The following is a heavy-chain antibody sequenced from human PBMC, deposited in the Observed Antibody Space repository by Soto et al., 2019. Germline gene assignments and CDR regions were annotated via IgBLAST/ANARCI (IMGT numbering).Heavy chain of an antibody. D-gene: IGHD6-13*01. J-gene: IGHJ2*01. CDR1: GGTFSSYT. V-gene: IGHV1-69*02. CDR2: IIPILGIA. CDR3: ARVHYSSSLSAWYFDL. Sequence: QVQLVQSGAEVKKPGSSVKVSCKASGGTFSSYTISWVRQAPGQGLEWMGRIIPILGIANYAQKFQGRVTITADNSTSTAYMELSSLSSEDTAVYYCARVHYSSSLSAWYFDLWGRGTLVTVSS.